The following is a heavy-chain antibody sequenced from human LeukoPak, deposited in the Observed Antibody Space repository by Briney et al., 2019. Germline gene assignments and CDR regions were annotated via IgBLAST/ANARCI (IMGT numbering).Heavy chain of an antibody. D-gene: IGHD1-1*01. CDR1: GFTFNTYA. V-gene: IGHV3-30*14. CDR2: IPHDGTSK. Sequence: TGGSLRLSCAASGFTFNTYAMHWVRQAPGKGLEWVAVIPHDGTSKFHAQSVKGRLTISRDNSKNTLYLQMTSLRPEDTAIYYCARVSLAGIGTKGHHGLDVWGQGTTVTVSS. CDR3: ARVSLAGIGTKGHHGLDV. J-gene: IGHJ6*02.